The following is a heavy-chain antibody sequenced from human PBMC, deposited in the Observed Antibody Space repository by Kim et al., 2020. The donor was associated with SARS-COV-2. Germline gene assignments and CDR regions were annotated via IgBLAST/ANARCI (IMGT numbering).Heavy chain of an antibody. J-gene: IGHJ4*02. CDR3: ARSTLSGYYPTLGIFDY. V-gene: IGHV4-59*08. Sequence: SETLSLTCTVSGGSISSYYWSWIRQPPGKGLEWIGYIYYSGSTNYNPSLKSRVTISVDTSKNQFILKLCSVTAADTAVYYCARSTLSGYYPTLGIFDYWGQGTLVAVSS. D-gene: IGHD3-9*01. CDR1: GGSISSYY. CDR2: IYYSGST.